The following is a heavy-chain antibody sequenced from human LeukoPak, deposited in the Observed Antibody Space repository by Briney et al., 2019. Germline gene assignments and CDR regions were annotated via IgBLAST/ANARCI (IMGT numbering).Heavy chain of an antibody. J-gene: IGHJ4*02. Sequence: ASVKVSCKPFGYTFNIYGITWVRQAPGQGLEWLGWISGYNGNTNYAQKDQGRVTMTTDTSTRTAFMVLRSLRSDDTAVYYCARDNSATSDCSSSSCYHFDYWGQGTLVTVSS. CDR1: GYTFNIYG. CDR2: ISGYNGNT. CDR3: ARDNSATSDCSSSSCYHFDY. D-gene: IGHD2-15*01. V-gene: IGHV1-18*01.